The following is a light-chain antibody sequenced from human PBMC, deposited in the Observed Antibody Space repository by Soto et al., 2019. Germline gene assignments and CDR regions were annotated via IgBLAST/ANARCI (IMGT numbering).Light chain of an antibody. CDR1: QSVSTAY. Sequence: EIVLTQSPGTLSLSPGERATLSCRPSQSVSTAYLAWYQHKPGQPPTLLIYAASSRVTGIPDRFSGSGSGTDFTLTISRLEPEDFAVYYCQQYGSSSTWTFGKGNKVEIK. CDR3: QQYGSSSTWT. CDR2: AAS. V-gene: IGKV3-20*01. J-gene: IGKJ1*01.